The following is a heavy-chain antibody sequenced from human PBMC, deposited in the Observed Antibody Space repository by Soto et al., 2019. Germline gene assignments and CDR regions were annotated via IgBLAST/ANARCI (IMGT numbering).Heavy chain of an antibody. CDR3: ARAPLNIVVVPAAIIYFDL. CDR1: GFTFSSYS. V-gene: IGHV3-21*01. J-gene: IGHJ2*01. Sequence: GGSLRLSCAASGFTFSSYSMNWVRQAPGKGLEWVSSISSSSSYIYYADSVKGRFTISRDNAKNSLYLQMNSLRAEDTAVYYCARAPLNIVVVPAAIIYFDLWGRGTLVTVSS. CDR2: ISSSSSYI. D-gene: IGHD2-2*02.